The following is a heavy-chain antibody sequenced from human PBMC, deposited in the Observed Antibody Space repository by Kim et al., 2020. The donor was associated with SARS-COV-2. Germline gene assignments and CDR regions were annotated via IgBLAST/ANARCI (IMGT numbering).Heavy chain of an antibody. D-gene: IGHD6-13*01. V-gene: IGHV3-21*01. J-gene: IGHJ6*02. CDR1: GFTFSSYS. Sequence: GGSLRLSCAASGFTFSSYSMNWVRQAPGKGLEWVSSISSSSSYIYYADSVKGRFTISRDNAKNSLYLQMNSLRAEDTAVYYCARVREVAAAGTSYYYYGMDVCGQGTTVTVSS. CDR3: ARVREVAAAGTSYYYYGMDV. CDR2: ISSSSSYI.